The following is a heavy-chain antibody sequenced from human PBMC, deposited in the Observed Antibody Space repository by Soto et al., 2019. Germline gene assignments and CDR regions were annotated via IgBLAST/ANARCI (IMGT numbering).Heavy chain of an antibody. J-gene: IGHJ6*02. CDR2: TYYRAKWYN. V-gene: IGHV6-1*01. D-gene: IGHD5-12*01. Sequence: PSQTLSLTCAISGDSVSSISAGWNWIRQSPSGCLEWLGRTYYRAKWYNDYAVCVKSRITINPDTATNQLSLQLNSVTPDDTALYYCATVYSATIRGIVYSYGGLDVWGQGTTVTVSS. CDR1: GDSVSSISAG. CDR3: ATVYSATIRGIVYSYGGLDV.